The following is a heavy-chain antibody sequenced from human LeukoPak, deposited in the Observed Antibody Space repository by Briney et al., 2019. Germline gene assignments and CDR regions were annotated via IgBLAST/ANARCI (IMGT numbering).Heavy chain of an antibody. D-gene: IGHD5-12*01. Sequence: PGGSLRLSCAASGFTFSSYAMNWVRQAPGKGLEWVSAISGSGGSTYYADSVRGRFTISRDNSKNTLYLQMNSLRAEDTAIYYCAKNSGDGYDYVPDYWGQGTLVTVSS. CDR2: ISGSGGST. V-gene: IGHV3-23*01. CDR3: AKNSGDGYDYVPDY. J-gene: IGHJ4*02. CDR1: GFTFSSYA.